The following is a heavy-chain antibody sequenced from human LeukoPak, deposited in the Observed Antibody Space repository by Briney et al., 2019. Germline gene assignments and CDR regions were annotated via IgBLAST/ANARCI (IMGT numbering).Heavy chain of an antibody. CDR3: ARHGGYCSSTRCYNNWFDP. V-gene: IGHV5-51*01. J-gene: IGHJ5*02. D-gene: IGHD2-2*01. CDR2: IYPSDSDT. Sequence: GESLKISCKGSGYSFTSYWIGWVRQRPGKGLEWMGIIYPSDSDTRYSPSFQGQVTISADKSISTAYLQWSSLKASDTAMYYCARHGGYCSSTRCYNNWFDPWGQGTLVTVSS. CDR1: GYSFTSYW.